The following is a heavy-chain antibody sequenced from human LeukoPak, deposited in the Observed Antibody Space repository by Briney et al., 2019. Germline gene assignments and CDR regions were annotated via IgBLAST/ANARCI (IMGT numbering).Heavy chain of an antibody. Sequence: PGGSLRLSCAASGXTFSSYEMNWVRQAPGKGLEWVSYISSSGSTIYYADSVKGRFAISRDNAKNSLYLQMNSLRAEDTAVYYCQNAYYDILTGYSDYWGQGTLVTVSS. CDR2: ISSSGSTI. CDR1: GXTFSSYE. V-gene: IGHV3-48*03. CDR3: QNAYYDILTGYSDY. D-gene: IGHD3-9*01. J-gene: IGHJ4*02.